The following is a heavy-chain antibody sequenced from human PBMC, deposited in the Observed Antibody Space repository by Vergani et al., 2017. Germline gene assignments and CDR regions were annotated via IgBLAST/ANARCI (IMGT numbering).Heavy chain of an antibody. CDR3: AVSGYYYYMDV. J-gene: IGHJ6*03. CDR2: IYYSGST. V-gene: IGHV4-61*10. Sequence: QVPLQESGPGLVKPSQTLSLTCTVPGGPISSGSYYLSWIRPPAGKGLEWIGYIYYSGSTNYNPSLRSRVTISVDTSKNQFSLKLSSVTAADTAVYYCAVSGYYYYMDVWGKGTTVTVSS. CDR1: GGPISSGSYY. D-gene: IGHD3-10*01.